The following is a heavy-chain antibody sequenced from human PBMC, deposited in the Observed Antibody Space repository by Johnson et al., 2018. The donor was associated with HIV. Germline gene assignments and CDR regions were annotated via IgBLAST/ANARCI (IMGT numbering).Heavy chain of an antibody. CDR2: ISSNGGST. CDR1: GFTFSSYA. V-gene: IGHV3-64*04. D-gene: IGHD6-19*01. Sequence: QVQLVESGGGLVQPGGSLRLSCAASGFTFSSYAMHWVRQAPGKGLEYVSAISSNGGSTYYADSVKGRFTISRDNSQNTLYLQMNSLRAEDTAVYYCARKQWLTKISSDAFDIWGQGTMVTVSS. CDR3: ARKQWLTKISSDAFDI. J-gene: IGHJ3*02.